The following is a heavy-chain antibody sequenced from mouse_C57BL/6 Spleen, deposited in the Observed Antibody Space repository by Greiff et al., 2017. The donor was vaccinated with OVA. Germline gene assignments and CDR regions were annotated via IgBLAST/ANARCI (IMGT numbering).Heavy chain of an antibody. CDR3: ASPITTVVATDY. Sequence: EVQLQQSGPELVKPGASVKISCKASGYTFTDYYMNWVKQSHGKSLEWIGDINPNNGGTSDNQKFKGKATLTVDKSSSTAYMELRSLTSEDSAVYYCASPITTVVATDYWGQGTTLTVSS. J-gene: IGHJ2*01. CDR1: GYTFTDYY. D-gene: IGHD1-1*01. V-gene: IGHV1-26*01. CDR2: INPNNGGT.